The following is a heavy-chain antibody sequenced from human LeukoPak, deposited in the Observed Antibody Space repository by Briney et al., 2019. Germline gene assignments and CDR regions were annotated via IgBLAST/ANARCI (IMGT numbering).Heavy chain of an antibody. CDR1: GFIFSSYA. Sequence: GGSLRLSCAASGFIFSSYAMSWVRQAPGKGLEWVSAISGSGGSTYYADSVKGRFTISRDNSKNTLYLQMNSLRAEDTAVYYCAKDQEYSSSWYASPFDYWGQGTLVTVSS. CDR3: AKDQEYSSSWYASPFDY. V-gene: IGHV3-23*01. D-gene: IGHD6-13*01. J-gene: IGHJ4*02. CDR2: ISGSGGST.